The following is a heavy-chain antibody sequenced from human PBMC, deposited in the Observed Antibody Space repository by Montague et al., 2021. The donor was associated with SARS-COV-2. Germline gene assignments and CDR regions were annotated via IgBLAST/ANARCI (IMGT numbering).Heavy chain of an antibody. D-gene: IGHD3-22*01. J-gene: IGHJ4*02. CDR1: GFTFSSYC. CDR2: IKNNSSIT. V-gene: IGHV3-74*01. CDR3: ARSSGSGHYYYYAFDV. Sequence: SLRLSCAASGFTFSSYCMHWVRQAPGKGLVWVSRIKNNSSITNYADSVKGRFTISRDNAKDTLSLQMNSLRAEDTAVYYCARSSGSGHYYYYAFDVWGQGTLVTVSS.